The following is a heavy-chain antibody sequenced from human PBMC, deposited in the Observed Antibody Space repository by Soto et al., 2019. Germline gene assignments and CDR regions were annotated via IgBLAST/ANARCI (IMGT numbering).Heavy chain of an antibody. CDR2: ITGSDRST. CDR1: GFPFPGYI. Sequence: PGGPLSSSGQPSGFPFPGYIMTCFRQAPGKGLEWVSAITGSDRSTYYADSVKGRFTISRDSSKNTLYLQMNSLRAEDTAVYYCAKDGARLQLYWYGSWGQGTLVTVSS. D-gene: IGHD6-25*01. CDR3: AKDGARLQLYWYGS. J-gene: IGHJ5*01. V-gene: IGHV3-23*01.